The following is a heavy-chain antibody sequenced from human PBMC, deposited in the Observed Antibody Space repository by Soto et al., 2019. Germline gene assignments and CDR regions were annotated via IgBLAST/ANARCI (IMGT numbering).Heavy chain of an antibody. V-gene: IGHV2-70*01. CDR3: ARIGITMVRGVIAYYYGMDV. CDR2: SDWDDDK. D-gene: IGHD3-10*01. CDR1: GFSLSTSGMC. J-gene: IGHJ6*02. Sequence: SGPTLVNPPQTLTLPCTFSGFSLSTSGMCVSLIRQPPVKALEWLALSDWDDDKYYSTSLKTRLTISKDTSKNQVVLTMTNMDPVDTATYYCARIGITMVRGVIAYYYGMDVWGQGTTVTVSS.